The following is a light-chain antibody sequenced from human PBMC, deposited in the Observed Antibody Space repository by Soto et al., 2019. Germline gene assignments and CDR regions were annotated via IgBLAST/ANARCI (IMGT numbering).Light chain of an antibody. Sequence: EIVLTQSPLSLPVTPGEPASISCRSSQSLLHSSGCNYVDWYLQKPGQSPQLLIYLVSNRASGVPERFSGTGSGTDFTLKISRVEAEDVGHYYCMQALQTPLTFGQGTRLEI. J-gene: IGKJ5*01. CDR1: QSLLHSSGCNY. V-gene: IGKV2-28*01. CDR3: MQALQTPLT. CDR2: LVS.